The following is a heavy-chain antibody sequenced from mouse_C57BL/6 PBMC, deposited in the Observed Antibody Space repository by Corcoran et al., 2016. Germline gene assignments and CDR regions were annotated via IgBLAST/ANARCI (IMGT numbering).Heavy chain of an antibody. CDR2: IYPRSGNT. D-gene: IGHD3-2*02. CDR3: ARGGTQAPYYYAMDY. V-gene: IGHV1-81*01. J-gene: IGHJ4*01. CDR1: GYTFTSYG. Sequence: QVQLQQSGAELARPGASVKLSCKASGYTFTSYGISWVKQRTGQGLEWIGEIYPRSGNTYYNEKFKGKATLTADKSSSTAYMELRSLTSEDSAVYFCARGGTQAPYYYAMDYWGQGTSVTVSS.